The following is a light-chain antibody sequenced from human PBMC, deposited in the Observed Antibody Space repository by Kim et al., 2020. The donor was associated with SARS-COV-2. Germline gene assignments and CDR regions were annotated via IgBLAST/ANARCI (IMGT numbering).Light chain of an antibody. V-gene: IGKV3-20*01. CDR2: GAS. Sequence: PGDRSTLSRKASPSISHHFLPVYQQNPARAPPLLIYGASSRATGIPDRFSGSGSGTVFTLTISRLEPEDFAVYFCQQYGSSEHIFGRETNLEI. J-gene: IGKJ2*01. CDR1: PSISHHF. CDR3: QQYGSSEHI.